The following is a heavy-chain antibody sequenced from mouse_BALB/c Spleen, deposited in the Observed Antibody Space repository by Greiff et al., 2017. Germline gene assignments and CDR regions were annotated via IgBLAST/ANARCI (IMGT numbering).Heavy chain of an antibody. CDR3: TRGYGNYGENY. CDR1: GFTFSNYW. J-gene: IGHJ2*01. V-gene: IGHV6-6*02. CDR2: IRLKSNNYAT. Sequence: EVQLQQSGGGLVQPGGSMKLSCVASGFTFSNYWMNWVRQSPEKGLEWVAEIRLKSNNYATHYAESVKGRFTISRDDSKSSVYLQMNNLRAEDTGIYYCTRGYGNYGENYWGQGTTLTVSS. D-gene: IGHD2-1*01.